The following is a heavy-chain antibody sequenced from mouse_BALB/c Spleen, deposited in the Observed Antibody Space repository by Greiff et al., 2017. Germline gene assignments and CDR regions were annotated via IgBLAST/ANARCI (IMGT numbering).Heavy chain of an antibody. D-gene: IGHD1-1*01. J-gene: IGHJ3*01. CDR1: GYTFTSYW. V-gene: IGHV1S22*01. CDR2: IYPGSGST. Sequence: LQQPGSELVRPGASVKLSCKASGYTFTSYWMHWVKQRPGQGLEWIGNIYPGSGSTNYDEKFKSKATLTVDTSSSTAYMQLSSLTSEDSAVYYCTLYYGSSFAYGGQGTLVTVSA. CDR3: TLYYGSSFAY.